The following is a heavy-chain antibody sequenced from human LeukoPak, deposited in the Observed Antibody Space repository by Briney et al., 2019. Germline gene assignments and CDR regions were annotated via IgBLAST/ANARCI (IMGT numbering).Heavy chain of an antibody. CDR1: GFTFSGHN. D-gene: IGHD3-16*01. CDR2: VSISSGTI. V-gene: IGHV3-48*04. CDR3: ARAMSTFGGVRNYFDS. J-gene: IGHJ4*02. Sequence: GGSLRLSCAASGFTFSGHNMNWVRQAPGKGLEWISFVSISSGTIYYADSVKGRFRISRDNAKSSLDPEMNSLRAEDTAVYYCARAMSTFGGVRNYFDSWGQGTLVTVPS.